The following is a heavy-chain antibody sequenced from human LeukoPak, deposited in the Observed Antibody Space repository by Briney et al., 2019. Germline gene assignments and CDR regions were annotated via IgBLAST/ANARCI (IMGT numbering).Heavy chain of an antibody. D-gene: IGHD2-15*01. CDR3: ARVRVVVETANSYYYYGMDV. CDR2: INTNTGNP. J-gene: IGHJ6*02. CDR1: GYTFTNYA. V-gene: IGHV7-4-1*02. Sequence: VASVKVSCKASGYTFTNYALNWVRQAPGQGLEWMGWINTNTGNPTYGQAFTGRLVFSLDTSVSTAYLQISSLKTEDTAVYYCARVRVVVETANSYYYYGMDVWGQGTTVTVSS.